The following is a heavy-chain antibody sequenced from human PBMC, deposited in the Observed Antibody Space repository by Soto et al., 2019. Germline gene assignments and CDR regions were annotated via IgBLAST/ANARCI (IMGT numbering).Heavy chain of an antibody. J-gene: IGHJ6*02. CDR1: GYSFTSYG. D-gene: IGHD5-18*01. CDR2: ISPYNGRT. V-gene: IGHV1-18*01. Sequence: QVHLVQSGSDVEKPGASVKVSCKASGYSFTSYGIGWVRQVPGQGPDWMGWISPYNGRTNYAQSVKGRVVMTTDISTNTVYLELRSLRSDDSDIYYCGRCRTDSYAMDVWGQGTTVTVSS. CDR3: GRCRTDSYAMDV.